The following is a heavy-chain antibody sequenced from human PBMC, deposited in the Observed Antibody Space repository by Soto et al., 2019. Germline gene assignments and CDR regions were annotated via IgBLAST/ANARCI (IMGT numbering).Heavy chain of an antibody. CDR2: IYYSGST. V-gene: IGHV4-59*08. Sequence: SETLSLTCTVSGGSISSYYWSWIRQPPWKGLEWIGYIYYSGSTYYNPSLKSRVTISVDTSKNQFSLKLSSVTAADTAVYYCARHITYYGSGSNNWFDPWGQGTLVTVSS. J-gene: IGHJ5*02. D-gene: IGHD3-10*01. CDR1: GGSISSYY. CDR3: ARHITYYGSGSNNWFDP.